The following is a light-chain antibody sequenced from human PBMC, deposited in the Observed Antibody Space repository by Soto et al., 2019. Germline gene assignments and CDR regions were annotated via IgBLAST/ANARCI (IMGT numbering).Light chain of an antibody. Sequence: DIRMTQSPLSLSASVGDRVTITCRASQSISDYVNWYQQKPGKAPKLLIFAASSLPSGVPSRFSGSVSGTDVTLSISSVSPEDYATYHCQQSHSVPFTFGPGTKVHIE. CDR3: QQSHSVPFT. CDR1: QSISDY. CDR2: AAS. V-gene: IGKV1-39*01. J-gene: IGKJ3*01.